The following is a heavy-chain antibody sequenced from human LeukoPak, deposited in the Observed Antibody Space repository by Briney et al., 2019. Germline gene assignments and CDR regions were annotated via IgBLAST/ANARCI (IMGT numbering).Heavy chain of an antibody. D-gene: IGHD2-21*02. CDR3: ASSHCGGDCFSSVAFDF. V-gene: IGHV4-30-2*01. CDR2: VYHSGAT. J-gene: IGHJ3*01. Sequence: PSETLSLTCTVSNGSVGSGGYSWSWIRQPPGKGLEWIGYVYHSGATYYNPSLKSRIPIPMDRSKNQFSLRLRSVTAADTAVYFCASSHCGGDCFSSVAFDFWGHGTMVTVSS. CDR1: NGSVGSGGYS.